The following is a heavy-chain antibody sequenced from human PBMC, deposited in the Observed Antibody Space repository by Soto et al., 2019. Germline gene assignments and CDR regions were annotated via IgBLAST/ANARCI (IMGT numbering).Heavy chain of an antibody. V-gene: IGHV6-1*01. Sequence: XLSVTCAISGDXVSSNRGEWNWIRQSPSRGLEWLGRTYYRSKWYNDYAVSVKSRITINPDTSKNQLYLQLNSVTNQDTAVQYCARVSIAARPDYYYGMDVWGQGTTAPVSS. J-gene: IGHJ6*02. CDR3: ARVSIAARPDYYYGMDV. CDR2: TYYRSKWYN. CDR1: GDXVSSNRGE. D-gene: IGHD6-6*01.